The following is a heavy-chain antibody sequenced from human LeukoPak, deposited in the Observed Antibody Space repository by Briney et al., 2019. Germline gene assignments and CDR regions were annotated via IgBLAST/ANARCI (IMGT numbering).Heavy chain of an antibody. CDR3: ARGAYGDK. V-gene: IGHV1-18*01. Sequence: GASVKVSCEASGYTLTSYGIKWMRQAPGQGLEWMGWISTQSGNTNYAQKVQGRLTLTTDRSTNTAYMELRSLRSDDTAVYYCARGAYGDKWGQGTMVTVSS. CDR1: GYTLTSYG. CDR2: ISTQSGNT. D-gene: IGHD4-17*01. J-gene: IGHJ4*02.